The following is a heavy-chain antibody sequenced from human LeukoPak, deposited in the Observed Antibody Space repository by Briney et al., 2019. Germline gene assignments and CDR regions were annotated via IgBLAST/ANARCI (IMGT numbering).Heavy chain of an antibody. J-gene: IGHJ6*03. D-gene: IGHD4-11*01. Sequence: SGGSLRLSCVVSGFIFSDFSISWVRQAPGNGLEWMAKMDENGNEIFYVDSVKGRFTISRDNAKNSLYLQMNSLRAEDTAVYYCARDLRYSNYVRRYYYYYMDVWGKGTTVTVSS. CDR1: GFIFSDFS. CDR2: MDENGNEI. V-gene: IGHV3-7*01. CDR3: ARDLRYSNYVRRYYYYYMDV.